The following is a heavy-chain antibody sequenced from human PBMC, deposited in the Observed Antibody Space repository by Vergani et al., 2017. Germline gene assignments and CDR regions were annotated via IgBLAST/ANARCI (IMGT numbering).Heavy chain of an antibody. CDR2: ISDSADNT. J-gene: IGHJ4*02. CDR1: GFTFNNYA. D-gene: IGHD3-16*02. V-gene: IGHV3-23*01. CDR3: ARDNYRHPGAVDY. Sequence: QLLESGGGLIQPGGSLGLSCAASGFTFNNYAMNWVRQAPGKGLEWVSSISDSADNTYYADSVKGRFTISRHISKNTLYLHMNSLRAEDTAVYYCARDNYRHPGAVDYWGQGTLVTVSS.